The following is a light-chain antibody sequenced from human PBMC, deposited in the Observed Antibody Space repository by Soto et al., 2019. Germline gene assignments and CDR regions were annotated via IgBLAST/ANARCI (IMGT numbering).Light chain of an antibody. CDR1: SSDVGGYNY. J-gene: IGLJ2*01. CDR3: NSYAGSTHV. CDR2: EVS. V-gene: IGLV2-8*01. Sequence: QSALTQPPSASGSPGQSVTISCTGTSSDVGGYNYVSWYQQHPGKAPKLMIYEVSXXXXXXXXXFSGSXSGKXAXLXVSGXXXXXXXDYYCNSYAGSTHVFGGGTKLTVL.